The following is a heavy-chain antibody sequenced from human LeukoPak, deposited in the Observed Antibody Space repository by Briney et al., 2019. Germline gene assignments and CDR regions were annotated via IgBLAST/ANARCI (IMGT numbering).Heavy chain of an antibody. CDR3: ARGQYYYDSSGYYWFDP. D-gene: IGHD3-22*01. CDR1: GYSFTGYY. Sequence: ASVKVSCTASGYSFTGYYMHWVRQAPGQGLEWMGWINPNSGGTKYAEKFQGRATMTRDTSITTAYMEVNRLRSDDTGVYYCARGQYYYDSSGYYWFDPWGQGTLVAVSS. V-gene: IGHV1-2*02. J-gene: IGHJ5*02. CDR2: INPNSGGT.